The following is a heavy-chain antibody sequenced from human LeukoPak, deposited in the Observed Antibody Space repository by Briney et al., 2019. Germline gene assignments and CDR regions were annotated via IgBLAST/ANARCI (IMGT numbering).Heavy chain of an antibody. CDR3: AGCIVGATTSFDY. Sequence: PSETLSLTCTVSGGSISSYYWSWIRQPPGKGLERIGYIYYSGSTNYNPSLKSRVTISVDTSKNQFSLKLSSVTAADTAVYYCAGCIVGATTSFDYWGQGTLVTVSS. D-gene: IGHD1-26*01. CDR1: GGSISSYY. V-gene: IGHV4-59*01. CDR2: IYYSGST. J-gene: IGHJ4*02.